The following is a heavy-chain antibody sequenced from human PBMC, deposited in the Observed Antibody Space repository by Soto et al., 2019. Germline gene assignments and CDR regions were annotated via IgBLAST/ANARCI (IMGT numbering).Heavy chain of an antibody. J-gene: IGHJ6*02. Sequence: GASVKVSCKASGGTFSSYAISWVRQAPGQGLEWMGGIIPIFGTANYAQKFQGRVTITADKSTSTAYMELSSQRSEDTAVYYCASGRTSYYYCSGGDYYYYGMYVCGQGTTVPVSS. CDR2: IIPIFGTA. CDR1: GGTFSSYA. D-gene: IGHD2-15*01. V-gene: IGHV1-69*06. CDR3: ASGRTSYYYCSGGDYYYYGMYV.